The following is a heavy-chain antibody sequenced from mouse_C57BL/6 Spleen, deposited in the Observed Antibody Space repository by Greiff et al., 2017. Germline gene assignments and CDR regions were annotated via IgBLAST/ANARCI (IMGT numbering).Heavy chain of an antibody. Sequence: VQLQQSGAELVRPGASVTLSCKASGYTFTDYEMHWVKQTPVHGLEWIGAIDPETGGTAYNQKFKGKAILTADNSSSTAYMELRSLTSEDSAVYYCTRSGDYDPYWYFDVWGTGTTVTVSS. J-gene: IGHJ1*03. CDR1: GYTFTDYE. D-gene: IGHD2-4*01. CDR3: TRSGDYDPYWYFDV. CDR2: IDPETGGT. V-gene: IGHV1-15*01.